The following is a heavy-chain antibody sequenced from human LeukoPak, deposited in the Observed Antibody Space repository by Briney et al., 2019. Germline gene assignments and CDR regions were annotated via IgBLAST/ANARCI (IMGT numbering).Heavy chain of an antibody. J-gene: IGHJ4*02. CDR1: GGSISSYY. CDR2: IYYSGST. CDR3: ARDGTPLDPFDY. Sequence: NPSETLSLTCTVSGGSISSYYWSWIRQPPGKGLEWIGYIYYSGSTNYNPSLKSRVTISVDRSKNQFSLKLSSVTAADTAVYYCARDGTPLDPFDYWGQGTLVTVSS. D-gene: IGHD1-1*01. V-gene: IGHV4-59*12.